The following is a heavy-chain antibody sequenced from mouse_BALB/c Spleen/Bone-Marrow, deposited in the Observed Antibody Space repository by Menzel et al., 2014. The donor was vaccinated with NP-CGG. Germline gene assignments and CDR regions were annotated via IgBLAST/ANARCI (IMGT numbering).Heavy chain of an antibody. J-gene: IGHJ1*01. CDR3: ARNHGNYDYDRYFDV. Sequence: QVQLQQSGPGLVQPSQSLSITCTVSGFSLTSYGVHWVRQPPEKGLEWLGGIWRGGSTDYNAAFVSRLSISKDNSKNQVFFKMNRQQADDTAIYYCARNHGNYDYDRYFDVWGEGTTVTVSS. CDR1: GFSLTSYG. CDR2: IWRGGST. V-gene: IGHV2-4*02. D-gene: IGHD2-4*01.